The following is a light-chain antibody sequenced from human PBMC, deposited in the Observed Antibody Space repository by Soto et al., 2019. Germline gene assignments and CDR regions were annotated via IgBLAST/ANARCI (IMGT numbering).Light chain of an antibody. V-gene: IGLV2-23*01. CDR2: EGT. J-gene: IGLJ1*01. CDR1: SSDVGTFNL. CDR3: CSYAGTRTSWV. Sequence: QSVLTQPASVSGFLGQSITMSCTGSSSDVGTFNLVSWFQQHPGKAPKLLIFEGTKRPSGGSDRFSGSKSGNTASLTISGLQAEDEADYHCCSYAGTRTSWVFGTGTKLTVL.